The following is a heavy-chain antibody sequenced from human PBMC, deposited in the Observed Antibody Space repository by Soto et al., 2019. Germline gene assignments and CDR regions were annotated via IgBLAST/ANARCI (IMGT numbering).Heavy chain of an antibody. D-gene: IGHD3-16*02. CDR3: SKDLDGLQGLVDSSFCFDY. J-gene: IGHJ4*02. CDR2: ISYDGSDK. CDR1: GFTFNSYG. Sequence: QVQLVESGGGVVQPGRSLRLSCAASGFTFNSYGMHWVRQAPGKGLEWVAVISYDGSDKYYADSVKGRFTISRDNSKNXLXQQMNSLRAEDTAVYYCSKDLDGLQGLVDSSFCFDYWGQGTLVTVSS. V-gene: IGHV3-30*18.